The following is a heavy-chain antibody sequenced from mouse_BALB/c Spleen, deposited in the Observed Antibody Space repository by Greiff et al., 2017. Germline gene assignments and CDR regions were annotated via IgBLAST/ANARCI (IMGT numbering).Heavy chain of an antibody. CDR3: ARLLGAMDY. D-gene: IGHD1-1*01. CDR2: INSNGGST. CDR1: GFTFSSYG. V-gene: IGHV5-6-3*01. Sequence: EVQRVESGGGLVQPGGSLKLSCAASGFTFSSYGMSWVRQTPDKRLELVATINSNGGSTYYPDSVKGRFTISRDYAKNTLYLQMSSLKSEDTAMYYCARLLGAMDYWGQGTSVTVSS. J-gene: IGHJ4*01.